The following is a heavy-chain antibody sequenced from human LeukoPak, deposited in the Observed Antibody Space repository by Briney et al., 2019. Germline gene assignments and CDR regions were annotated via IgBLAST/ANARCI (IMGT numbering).Heavy chain of an antibody. CDR3: ARHGGTTIFGVVIVYYFDY. CDR1: GDSVSNNSAA. D-gene: IGHD3-3*01. V-gene: IGHV6-1*01. CDR2: TYYRSKWFN. Sequence: SQTLSLTCAISGDSVSNNSAAWNWIRQSPSRGLEWLGRTYYRSKWFNDYAVSVNSRITINPDTSKNQFSLKLSSVTAADTAVYYCARHGGTTIFGVVIVYYFDYWGQGTLVTVSS. J-gene: IGHJ4*02.